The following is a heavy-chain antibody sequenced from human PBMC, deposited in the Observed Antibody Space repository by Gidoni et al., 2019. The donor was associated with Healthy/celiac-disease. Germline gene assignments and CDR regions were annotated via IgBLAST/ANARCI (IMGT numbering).Heavy chain of an antibody. CDR3: ARDHDYGGWQY. V-gene: IGHV1-69*01. CDR1: GGTFSSYA. D-gene: IGHD4-17*01. CDR2: SIPIYGTA. J-gene: IGHJ4*02. Sequence: QVQLVQSGAEGKKPGSSVKVSCQESGGTFSSYAISWVRQAPGQGLEWMGGSIPIYGTANYAQRFQGRVTITADESTSTAYMGLSSLRSQDTAVYYCARDHDYGGWQYWGQGTLVTVSS.